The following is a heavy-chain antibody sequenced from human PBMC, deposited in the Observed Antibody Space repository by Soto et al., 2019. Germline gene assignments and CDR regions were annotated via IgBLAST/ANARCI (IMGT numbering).Heavy chain of an antibody. D-gene: IGHD3-22*01. CDR3: ARDLDYYDSTVGMDV. CDR2: FYYSGSS. V-gene: IGHV4-31*03. Sequence: SETLSLTCTVSGGSISSGGYYWSWIRQHPGKGLEWIGYFYYSGSSYYNPSLKSRVTISVDTSKNQFSLKLSSVTAADTAVYYCARDLDYYDSTVGMDVWGQGTTVTVSS. CDR1: GGSISSGGYY. J-gene: IGHJ6*02.